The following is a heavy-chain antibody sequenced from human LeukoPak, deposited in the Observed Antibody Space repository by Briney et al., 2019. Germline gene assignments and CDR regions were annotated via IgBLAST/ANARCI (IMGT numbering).Heavy chain of an antibody. CDR2: IKEDGSIK. V-gene: IGHV3-7*01. Sequence: GGSLRLSCAGSGFTFSWYWMSWVRQAPGKGLEWVANIKEDGSIKYYVDSVKGRLTISRDNAKSSLYLQVNSLRAEDTALYYCARIGYSSSSIDYWGQGTLVTVSS. D-gene: IGHD6-13*01. J-gene: IGHJ4*02. CDR1: GFTFSWYW. CDR3: ARIGYSSSSIDY.